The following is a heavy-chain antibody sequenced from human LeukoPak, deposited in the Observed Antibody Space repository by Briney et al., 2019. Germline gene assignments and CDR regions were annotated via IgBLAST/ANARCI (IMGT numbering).Heavy chain of an antibody. CDR2: INPSSGGT. CDR1: GYTFSDYY. Sequence: ASVKVSCKTSGYTFSDYYLHWVRQAPGQGLEWIGCINPSSGGTKYVQKFQGRVTMTRDTSISTGYMELSRLRSDDTAVYYCARPIRGSYVEDAFDMWGQGTMVTVSA. D-gene: IGHD1-26*01. V-gene: IGHV1-2*02. J-gene: IGHJ3*02. CDR3: ARPIRGSYVEDAFDM.